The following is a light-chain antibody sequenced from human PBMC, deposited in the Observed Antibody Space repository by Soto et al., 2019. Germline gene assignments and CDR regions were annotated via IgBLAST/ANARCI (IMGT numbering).Light chain of an antibody. V-gene: IGKV3-11*01. CDR2: DAS. CDR1: QSVSSY. CDR3: QQRSNWPRT. Sequence: ELVLTQSPGTLSLSPGERATPSCRASQSVSSYLAWYQQKPGQAPRLLIYDASNRATGIPARFSGSGSGTDFTLTISSLEPEDFAVYYCQQRSNWPRTFGQGTKVDIK. J-gene: IGKJ1*01.